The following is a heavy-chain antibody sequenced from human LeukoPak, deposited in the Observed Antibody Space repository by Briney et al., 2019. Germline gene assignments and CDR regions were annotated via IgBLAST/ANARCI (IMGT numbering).Heavy chain of an antibody. CDR1: AYNFTSHD. D-gene: IGHD1-26*01. CDR2: MNPNSGHT. CDR3: ARGRGSGSNYRPLDY. Sequence: VASVKVSCKASAYNFTSHDINWVRQATGQGLEWMEWMNPNSGHTDFAQKFQGRVTTTRITSLSTAYMELSSLRSEDTAIYFCARGRGSGSNYRPLDYWGQGSLVTVSS. V-gene: IGHV1-8*03. J-gene: IGHJ4*02.